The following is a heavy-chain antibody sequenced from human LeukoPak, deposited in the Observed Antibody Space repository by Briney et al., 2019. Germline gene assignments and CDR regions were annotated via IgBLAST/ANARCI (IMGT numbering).Heavy chain of an antibody. CDR3: VRGGGISGYDY. J-gene: IGHJ4*02. CDR1: GYTFTSYD. D-gene: IGHD3-22*01. CDR2: ISRNNVNT. Sequence: ASVKVSCKASGYTFTSYDFTWVRQAPGQGLEWMGWISRNNVNTNYAQKLQGRVTLTTDTSTSTAYMELRSLRYDDTAVYYCVRGGGISGYDYGGQETLVTVSS. V-gene: IGHV1-18*01.